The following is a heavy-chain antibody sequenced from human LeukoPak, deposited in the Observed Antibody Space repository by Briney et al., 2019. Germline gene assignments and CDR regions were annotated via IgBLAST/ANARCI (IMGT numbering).Heavy chain of an antibody. CDR1: GGSISSSSYY. J-gene: IGHJ4*02. V-gene: IGHV4-39*01. Sequence: SETLSLTCTVSGGSISSSSYYWGWIRQPPGKGLEWIGSIYHSGSTYYHPSLKSRVTISVDTAKNQFSLTLGSVTAADTAVYYRARPTSYYGDYMWWGQGALVTVSS. D-gene: IGHD4-17*01. CDR2: IYHSGST. CDR3: ARPTSYYGDYMW.